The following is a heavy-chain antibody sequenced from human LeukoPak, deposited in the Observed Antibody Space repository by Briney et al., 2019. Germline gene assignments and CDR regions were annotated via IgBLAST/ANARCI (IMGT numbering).Heavy chain of an antibody. Sequence: GGSLRLSCAASGFTFSSYGMHWVRQAPGKGLEWVAVISYDGSNKYYADSVKGRFTISRDNSKNTLYLQMNSLRAEDTAVYYCAKPPSLRDYSQVDYWGQGTLVTVSS. D-gene: IGHD2-15*01. CDR2: ISYDGSNK. CDR3: AKPPSLRDYSQVDY. V-gene: IGHV3-30*18. J-gene: IGHJ4*02. CDR1: GFTFSSYG.